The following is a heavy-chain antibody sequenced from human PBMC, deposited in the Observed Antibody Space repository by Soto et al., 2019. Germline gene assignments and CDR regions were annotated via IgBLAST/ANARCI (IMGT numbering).Heavy chain of an antibody. V-gene: IGHV1-2*04. CDR3: ARDFIRAYDILTGYERYGMDV. J-gene: IGHJ6*02. Sequence: ASVKVSCKASGYTFTGYYMHWVRQATGQGLEWMGWINPNSGGTNYAQKFQGWVTMTRNTSISTAYMELSRLRSDDTAVYYCARDFIRAYDILTGYERYGMDVWGQGATVTVSS. CDR1: GYTFTGYY. CDR2: INPNSGGT. D-gene: IGHD3-9*01.